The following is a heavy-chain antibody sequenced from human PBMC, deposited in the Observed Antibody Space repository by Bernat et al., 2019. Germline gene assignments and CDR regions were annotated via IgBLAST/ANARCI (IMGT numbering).Heavy chain of an antibody. Sequence: EVQLVESGGGLVQPGGSLRLSCAASGFTFSSYSMNWVRQAPGKGLEWVSYISSSSTIYYADSVKGRFTISRDNSKNTLYLQMNSLRAEDTAVYYCAKVRYSAYWGQGTLVTVSS. J-gene: IGHJ4*02. CDR3: AKVRYSAY. CDR2: ISSSSTI. CDR1: GFTFSSYS. V-gene: IGHV3-48*01. D-gene: IGHD3-9*01.